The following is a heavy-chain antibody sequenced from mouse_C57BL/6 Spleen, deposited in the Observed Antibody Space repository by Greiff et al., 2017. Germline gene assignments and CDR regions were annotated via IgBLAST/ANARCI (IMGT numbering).Heavy chain of an antibody. J-gene: IGHJ3*01. CDR1: GFTFSDYY. CDR3: ARHLYYDYDVAY. D-gene: IGHD2-4*01. V-gene: IGHV5-12*01. CDR2: ISNGGGST. Sequence: EVMLVESGGGLVQPGGSLKLSCAASGFTFSDYYMYWVRQTPEKRLEWVAYISNGGGSTYYPDTVKGRFTISRDNAKNTLYLQMSRLKSEDTAMYYCARHLYYDYDVAYWGQGTLVTVSA.